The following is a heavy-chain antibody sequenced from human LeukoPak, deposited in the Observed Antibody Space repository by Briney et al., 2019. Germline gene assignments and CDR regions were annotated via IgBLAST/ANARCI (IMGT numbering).Heavy chain of an antibody. CDR2: IYYSGST. D-gene: IGHD6-6*01. V-gene: IGHV4-39*01. CDR1: GGSISNSTYY. J-gene: IGHJ4*02. Sequence: SETLSPTCTVSGGSISNSTYYWGWIRQPPGKGLEWIGSIYYSGSTYYNPSLKSRVTISVDTSKNQFSLKLTSVTAADTAVYYCARHSGAARPNFDYWGQGTLVTVSS. CDR3: ARHSGAARPNFDY.